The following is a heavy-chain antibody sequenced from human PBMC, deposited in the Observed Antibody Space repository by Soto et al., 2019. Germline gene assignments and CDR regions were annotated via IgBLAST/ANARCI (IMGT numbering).Heavy chain of an antibody. D-gene: IGHD3-22*01. CDR1: GFTFSRFW. CDR2: IKQDGSEK. CDR3: ARDRLRQYYYDSRGYYSPDY. J-gene: IGHJ4*02. Sequence: PGGSLRLSCAASGFTFSRFWMRWVRQSTGKGLEWVANIKQDGSEKYYVDSVKGRFTISRDNAKNSLYLQMNSLRAEDTAVYYCARDRLRQYYYDSRGYYSPDYWGQGARVTVSS. V-gene: IGHV3-7*01.